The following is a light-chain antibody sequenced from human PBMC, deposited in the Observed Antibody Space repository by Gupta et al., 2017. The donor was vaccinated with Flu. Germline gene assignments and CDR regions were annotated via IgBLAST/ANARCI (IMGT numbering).Light chain of an antibody. J-gene: IGKJ1*01. CDR2: KAS. CDR1: QSISSS. Sequence: DIQMTQSPSTLSASVGDRVTITCRASQSISSSLAWYQQKPGKAPKLLIYKASSLESGVPSRFSGTGSGTEFTLTIISLQSDDFATYYCQQDNSFWTFGQGTKVEIK. CDR3: QQDNSFWT. V-gene: IGKV1-5*03.